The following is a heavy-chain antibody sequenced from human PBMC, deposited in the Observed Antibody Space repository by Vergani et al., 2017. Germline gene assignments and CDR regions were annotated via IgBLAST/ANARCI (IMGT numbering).Heavy chain of an antibody. CDR3: ARPRAVPGNRMSVIDL. V-gene: IGHV1-69*01. J-gene: IGHJ5*02. CDR2: IIPIFGTA. CDR1: GGTFSSYA. D-gene: IGHD6-19*01. Sequence: QVQLVQSGAEVKKPGASVKVSCKASGGTFSSYAISWVRQAPGQGLEWMGGIIPIFGTANYAQKFQGRVTITADESTSTAYMELSSLRSEDTAVYYCARPRAVPGNRMSVIDLWGQGTLVTVSS.